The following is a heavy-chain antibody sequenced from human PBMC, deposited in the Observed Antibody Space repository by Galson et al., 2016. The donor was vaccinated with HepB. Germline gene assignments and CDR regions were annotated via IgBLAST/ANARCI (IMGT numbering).Heavy chain of an antibody. Sequence: SLRLSCAASGISFRRHGMLWARQVPGKGLKWLAVILFDGINKYYEDSVEGRFIISRDISKNTLYLQMDSLRADDTAVYYCACKYSTGWYAGAFDPWGQGTLVTVSS. V-gene: IGHV3-33*07. CDR1: GISFRRHG. D-gene: IGHD6-19*01. CDR2: ILFDGINK. CDR3: ACKYSTGWYAGAFDP. J-gene: IGHJ5*02.